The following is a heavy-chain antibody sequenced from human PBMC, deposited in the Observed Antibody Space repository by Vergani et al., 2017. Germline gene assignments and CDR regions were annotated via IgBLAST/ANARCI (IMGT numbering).Heavy chain of an antibody. D-gene: IGHD4-17*01. Sequence: QLQLQESGPGLVKPSETLSLTCTVSGGSISSSSYYWGWIRQPPGKGLEWIGSIYYSGSTYYNPSLKSRVTISVDTSKNQFSLKLSSVTAADTAVYYCAGGPSVTRFDYWGQGTLVTVSS. CDR2: IYYSGST. CDR1: GGSISSSSYY. J-gene: IGHJ4*02. V-gene: IGHV4-39*01. CDR3: AGGPSVTRFDY.